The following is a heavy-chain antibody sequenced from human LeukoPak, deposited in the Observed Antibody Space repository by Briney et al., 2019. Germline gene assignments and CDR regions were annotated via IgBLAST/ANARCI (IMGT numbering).Heavy chain of an antibody. CDR2: IYYSGST. CDR3: ARESRYCSGGSCSRLDY. D-gene: IGHD2-15*01. Sequence: PSQTLSLTCTVSGGSISSGGYYWSWLRQHPGKGLEWIGYIYYSGSTYYNPSLKSRVTISVDTSKNQFSLKLSSVTAADTAVYYCARESRYCSGGSCSRLDYWGQGTLVTVSS. J-gene: IGHJ4*02. V-gene: IGHV4-31*03. CDR1: GGSISSGGYY.